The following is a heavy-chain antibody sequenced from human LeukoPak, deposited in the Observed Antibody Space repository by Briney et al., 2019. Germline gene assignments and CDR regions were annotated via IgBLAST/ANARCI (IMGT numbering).Heavy chain of an antibody. CDR1: GFTFSSYA. J-gene: IGHJ6*03. Sequence: GGSLRLSCAASGFTFSSYAMHWVRQAPGKGLEGVAVISYDGSNKYYADSVKGRFTISRDNSKNTLYLQMNSLRAEDTAVYYCARDEEVLWAGSRDMDVWGKGTTVTVSS. V-gene: IGHV3-30*01. CDR3: ARDEEVLWAGSRDMDV. D-gene: IGHD3-10*02. CDR2: ISYDGSNK.